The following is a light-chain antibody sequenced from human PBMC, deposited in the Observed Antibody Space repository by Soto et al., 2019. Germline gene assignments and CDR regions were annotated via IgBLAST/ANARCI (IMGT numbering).Light chain of an antibody. J-gene: IGKJ2*01. CDR1: QSVSSN. CDR3: QQYNNWPTRYN. V-gene: IGKV3-15*01. Sequence: EIVMTQSPATLSVSPGERATLSCRASQSVSSNLAWYQQKPGQAARPLIYGASTRSTGIPARFSGSGSWTEFTLTIISLQSEDCAVYYCQQYNNWPTRYNCGQGTKLESK. CDR2: GAS.